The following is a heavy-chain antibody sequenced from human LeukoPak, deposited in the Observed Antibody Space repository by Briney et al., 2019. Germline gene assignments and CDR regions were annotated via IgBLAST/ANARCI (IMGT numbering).Heavy chain of an antibody. D-gene: IGHD6-13*01. J-gene: IGHJ5*02. Sequence: GESLKISCKGSGYSFTSYWIGWVRQMPGKGLEWMGIIYPGDSDTRYSPSFQGQVTISADKSISTAYQQWSSLKASDTAMYYCARRYGAAAGTRDWFDPWGQGTLVTVSS. CDR3: ARRYGAAAGTRDWFDP. V-gene: IGHV5-51*01. CDR1: GYSFTSYW. CDR2: IYPGDSDT.